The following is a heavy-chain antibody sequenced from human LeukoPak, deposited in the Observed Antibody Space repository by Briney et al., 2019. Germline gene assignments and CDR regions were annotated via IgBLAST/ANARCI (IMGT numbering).Heavy chain of an antibody. CDR3: AKSLWFLFDY. J-gene: IGHJ4*02. V-gene: IGHV3-33*08. Sequence: GGSLRLSCAASGFTFSSYAMSWVRQAPGKGLEWLAFIWYDEITKNYADSVKGRFTISRDNSKNTLYLQMNSLRAEDTAVYYCAKSLWFLFDYWGQGTLVTVSS. CDR2: IWYDEITK. CDR1: GFTFSSYA. D-gene: IGHD2-21*01.